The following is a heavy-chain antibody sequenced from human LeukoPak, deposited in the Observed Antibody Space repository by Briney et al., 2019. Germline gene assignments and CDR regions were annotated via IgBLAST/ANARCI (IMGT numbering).Heavy chain of an antibody. J-gene: IGHJ4*02. Sequence: GGSLRLSCAASGFTFNSYGMSWVRQAPGKGLEWVSSISSSSSYIYYADSVKGRFTISRDNAKNSLYLQMNSLRAEDTAVYYCATRATRVDYWGQGTLVTVSS. D-gene: IGHD1-26*01. CDR1: GFTFNSYG. CDR2: ISSSSSYI. CDR3: ATRATRVDY. V-gene: IGHV3-21*01.